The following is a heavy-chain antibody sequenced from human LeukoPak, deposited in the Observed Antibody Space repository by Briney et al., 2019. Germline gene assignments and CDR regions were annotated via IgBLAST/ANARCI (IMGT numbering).Heavy chain of an antibody. J-gene: IGHJ4*02. CDR1: GFTFSSYA. CDR3: AKDHWSCGDSVFDY. V-gene: IGHV3-23*01. Sequence: PGGSLRLSCAASGFTFSSYAMSWVRQAPGSGLEWVSAIGPGGGSTFYADSVKGRFTISRDNSKNTLYLQMNSLRDEDTAEYYCAKDHWSCGDSVFDYWGQGTLVTVSS. D-gene: IGHD2-21*01. CDR2: IGPGGGST.